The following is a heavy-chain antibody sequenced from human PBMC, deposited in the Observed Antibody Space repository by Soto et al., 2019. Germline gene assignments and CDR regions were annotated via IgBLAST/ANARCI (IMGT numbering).Heavy chain of an antibody. Sequence: SETLSLTCTVSGGSISSGDYYWSWIRQPPGKGLEWIGYIYYSGSTYYNPSLKSRVTISVDTSKNQFSLKLSSVTAADTAVYYRARVSTDGYYGMDVWGQGTTVTVSS. V-gene: IGHV4-30-4*01. CDR2: IYYSGST. CDR3: ARVSTDGYYGMDV. CDR1: GGSISSGDYY. J-gene: IGHJ6*02.